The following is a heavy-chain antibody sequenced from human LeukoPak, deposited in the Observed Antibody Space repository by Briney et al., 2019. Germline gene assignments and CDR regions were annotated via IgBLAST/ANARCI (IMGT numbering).Heavy chain of an antibody. CDR1: GGTFSSYA. CDR3: ARALSGSWFGPFDY. V-gene: IGHV1-69*05. CDR2: IIPIFGTA. D-gene: IGHD6-13*01. Sequence: SVKVSCKASGGTFSSYAISWVRQAPGQGLEWMGGIIPIFGTANYAQKFQGRVTMTRDTSISTAYMELSRLRSDDTAVYYCARALSGSWFGPFDYWGQGTLVTVSS. J-gene: IGHJ4*02.